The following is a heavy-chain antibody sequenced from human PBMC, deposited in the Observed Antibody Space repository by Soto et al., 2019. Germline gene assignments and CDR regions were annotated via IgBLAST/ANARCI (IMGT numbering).Heavy chain of an antibody. CDR1: GYTFTSYG. J-gene: IGHJ6*03. D-gene: IGHD3-10*02. CDR3: ARIRGNHLFGESIPAGYYYYMDV. Sequence: ASVKVSCKASGYTFTSYGISWVRQAPGQGLEWMGWISAYNGNTNYAQKLQGRVTMTTDTSTSTAYMELRSLRSDDTAVYYCARIRGNHLFGESIPAGYYYYMDVWGKGTTVTVSS. CDR2: ISAYNGNT. V-gene: IGHV1-18*01.